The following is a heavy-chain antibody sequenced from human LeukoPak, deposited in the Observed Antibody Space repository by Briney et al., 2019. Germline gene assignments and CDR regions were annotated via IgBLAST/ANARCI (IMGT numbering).Heavy chain of an antibody. V-gene: IGHV4-59*08. CDR2: IYYSGSI. D-gene: IGHD6-13*01. CDR1: GGSISSYY. J-gene: IGHJ4*02. Sequence: SETLSPTCTVSGGSISSYYWSWIRQAPGKGLEWLGYIYYSGSINYNPSLKSRVTISVDTSKNQFSLKVRSVTAADTAMYYCARRVAATGSFDYWGQGILVAVSS. CDR3: ARRVAATGSFDY.